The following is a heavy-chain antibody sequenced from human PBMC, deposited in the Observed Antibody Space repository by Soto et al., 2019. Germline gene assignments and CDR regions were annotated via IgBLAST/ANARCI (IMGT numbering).Heavy chain of an antibody. V-gene: IGHV3-66*01. J-gene: IGHJ4*02. CDR3: ARTCSGGTCSFDY. CDR1: GFTVSSNY. CDR2: IYSGGST. D-gene: IGHD2-15*01. Sequence: PASGFTVSSNYMSWVRQAPGKGLEWVSVIYSGGSTYYADSVKGRFTISRDNSENTLYLQMNSLRAEDTAVYYCARTCSGGTCSFDYWCQGTLVTVSS.